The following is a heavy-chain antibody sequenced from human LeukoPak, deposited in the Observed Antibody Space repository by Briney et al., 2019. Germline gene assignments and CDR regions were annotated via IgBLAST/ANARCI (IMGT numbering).Heavy chain of an antibody. CDR2: IYHSGTT. D-gene: IGHD3-10*01. Sequence: SETLSLTCAVSGYSITSSSWWGWIRQPPGKGLEWIGCIYHSGTTYYNPSLQSRVTMSVDTSKNQFSLKLSSVTAVDTAVYYCARKENVYYYFDYWGQGTLVTVSS. CDR1: GYSITSSSW. J-gene: IGHJ4*02. V-gene: IGHV4-28*01. CDR3: ARKENVYYYFDY.